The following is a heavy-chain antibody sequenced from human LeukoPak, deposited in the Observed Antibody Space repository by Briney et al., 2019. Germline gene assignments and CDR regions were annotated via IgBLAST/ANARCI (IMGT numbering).Heavy chain of an antibody. V-gene: IGHV1-69*13. CDR3: ARSMHGSGKVDY. Sequence: ASVKVSCKASGGTFSSYAISWVRQAPGQGLDWMGGIIPIFGTANYAQKFQGRVTITADESTSTAYMELSSLRSEDTAVYYCARSMHGSGKVDYWGQGTLVTVSS. CDR1: GGTFSSYA. J-gene: IGHJ4*02. D-gene: IGHD3-10*01. CDR2: IIPIFGTA.